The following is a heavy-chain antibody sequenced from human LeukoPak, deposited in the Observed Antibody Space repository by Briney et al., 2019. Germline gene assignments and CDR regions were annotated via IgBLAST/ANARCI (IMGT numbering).Heavy chain of an antibody. Sequence: SETLSLTCTVSGGSISSYYWSWIRQPPGKGLEWIGYFYYSGSTNYNPSLKSRVTISVDTSKNQFSLKLSSVTAADTAVYYCARDSSYYDILTGYYNLGMDVWGQGTTVTVSS. J-gene: IGHJ6*02. CDR3: ARDSSYYDILTGYYNLGMDV. CDR2: FYYSGST. V-gene: IGHV4-59*01. CDR1: GGSISSYY. D-gene: IGHD3-9*01.